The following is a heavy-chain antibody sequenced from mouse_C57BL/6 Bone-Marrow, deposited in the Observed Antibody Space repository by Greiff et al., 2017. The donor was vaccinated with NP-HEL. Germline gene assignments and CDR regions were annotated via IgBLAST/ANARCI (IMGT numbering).Heavy chain of an antibody. CDR1: GYTFTSYG. J-gene: IGHJ2*01. D-gene: IGHD2-5*01. CDR3: ARDSNYRDY. CDR2: IYPRRGNT. V-gene: IGHV1-81*01. Sequence: QVQLQQSGAELARPGASVKLSCKASGYTFTSYGISWVKQRPGQGLEWIGEIYPRRGNTYYNEKFKGTATLTADKSSSTAYMELRSLTSEDSAVYFCARDSNYRDYWGQGTTLTVSS.